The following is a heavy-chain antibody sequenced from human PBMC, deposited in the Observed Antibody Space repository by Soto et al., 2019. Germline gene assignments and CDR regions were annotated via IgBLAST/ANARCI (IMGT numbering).Heavy chain of an antibody. Sequence: GGSLRLSCAASGFTFSSYGMHWVRQAPGKGLEWVAVIWYDGSNKYYADSVKGRFTISRDNSKNTLYLQMNSLRAEDTAVYYCARGSGGIQLWLLDYWGQGTLVTVSS. D-gene: IGHD5-18*01. CDR3: ARGSGGIQLWLLDY. J-gene: IGHJ4*02. V-gene: IGHV3-33*01. CDR1: GFTFSSYG. CDR2: IWYDGSNK.